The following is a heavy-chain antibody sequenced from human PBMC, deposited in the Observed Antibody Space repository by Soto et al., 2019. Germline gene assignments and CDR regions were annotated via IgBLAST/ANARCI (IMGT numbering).Heavy chain of an antibody. CDR1: GYTFTSYG. Sequence: GASVKVSCKASGYTFTSYGISWVRQAPGQGLEWMGWISAYNGNTNYAQKLQGRVTMTTDTSTSTAYMELRSLRSDDTAVYYCARTLGDHSKTKLPDIWGQGTMVTVSS. J-gene: IGHJ3*02. CDR3: ARTLGDHSKTKLPDI. CDR2: ISAYNGNT. D-gene: IGHD1-7*01. V-gene: IGHV1-18*01.